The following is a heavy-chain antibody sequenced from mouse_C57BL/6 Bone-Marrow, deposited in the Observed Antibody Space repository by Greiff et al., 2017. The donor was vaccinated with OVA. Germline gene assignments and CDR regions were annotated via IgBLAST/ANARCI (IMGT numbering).Heavy chain of an antibody. V-gene: IGHV5-16*01. CDR3: ARDGNYYGLDY. Sequence: EVQVVESEGGLVQPGSSMKLSCTASGFTFSDYYMAWVRQVPEKGLEWVANINYDGSSTYYLDSLKSRFIISRDNAKNILYLQMSSLKSEDTATYYCARDGNYYGLDYWGQGTTLTVSS. CDR2: INYDGSST. J-gene: IGHJ2*01. CDR1: GFTFSDYY. D-gene: IGHD1-1*01.